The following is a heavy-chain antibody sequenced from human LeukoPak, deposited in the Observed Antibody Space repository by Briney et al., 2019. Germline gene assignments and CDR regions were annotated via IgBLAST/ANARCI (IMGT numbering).Heavy chain of an antibody. J-gene: IGHJ4*02. CDR3: VVGGSPGY. CDR1: GLAFSAYK. D-gene: IGHD2-15*01. Sequence: GGSMRLSCAASGLAFSAYKMHWVRRAPRKGLVWVSRISTDGYTTDYADFVQGRFTASRDNTKNTWSLEMNSLRAEDTAVYYCVVGGSPGYWGQGTLVTVSS. V-gene: IGHV3-74*01. CDR2: ISTDGYTT.